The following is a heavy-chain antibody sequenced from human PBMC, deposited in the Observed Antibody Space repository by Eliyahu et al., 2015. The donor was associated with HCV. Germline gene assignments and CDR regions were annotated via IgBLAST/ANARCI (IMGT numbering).Heavy chain of an antibody. V-gene: IGHV4-39*01. CDR1: GGSIRSVSYY. J-gene: IGHJ5*02. CDR2: ISFCWTT. Sequence: QLQLQESGPGLVKPSETLSLTCTVSGGSIRSVSYYWGWIRQPPGKGLEWIGSISFCWTTYYNPSLKSRVTVSVDTSNNKFSLKLDSVTAADTALYYCAKHLTNSGHESWGQGTLVTVSS. D-gene: IGHD3-3*01. CDR3: AKHLTNSGHES.